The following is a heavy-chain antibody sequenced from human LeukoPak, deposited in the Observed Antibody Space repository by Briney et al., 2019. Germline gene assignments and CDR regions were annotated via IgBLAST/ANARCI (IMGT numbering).Heavy chain of an antibody. CDR1: GFTFSSYG. V-gene: IGHV3-30*18. D-gene: IGHD5-12*01. CDR2: ISYDGSNK. J-gene: IGHJ4*02. Sequence: GGSLRLSCAASGFTFSSYGMHWVRQAPGKGLEWVAVISYDGSNKYYADSVKGRFTIARDNSKNTLYLQMNSLRAEDTAVYYCAKDRRSIVATSFDYWGQGTLVTVSS. CDR3: AKDRRSIVATSFDY.